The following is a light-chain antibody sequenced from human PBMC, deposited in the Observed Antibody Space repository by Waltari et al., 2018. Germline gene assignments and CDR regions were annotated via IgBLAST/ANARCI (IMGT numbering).Light chain of an antibody. CDR2: EVS. CDR1: RSAVGGHNY. CDR3: SSYAGSNSHV. V-gene: IGLV2-8*01. J-gene: IGLJ1*01. Sequence: QSALTQPPSASGSPGQSVTMSCPGTRSAVGGHNYVPWYQQHPGTVPKLIIYEVSERPSGVPHRFSGSKSGNTASLTVSGLQAEDEADYYCSSYAGSNSHVFGTGTRVTVL.